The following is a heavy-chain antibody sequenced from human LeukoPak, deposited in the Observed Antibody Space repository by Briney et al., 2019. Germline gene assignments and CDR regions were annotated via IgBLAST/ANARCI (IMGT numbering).Heavy chain of an antibody. Sequence: GASVKVSCKASGYTFTSYAMNWVRQAPGQGLEWMGWINTNTGNPTYAQGFTGRVVFSLDTSVSTAYLQISSLKAEDTAVYYCARVLKYYYDSSGYVDYWGQGTLVTVSS. J-gene: IGHJ4*02. CDR1: GYTFTSYA. V-gene: IGHV7-4-1*02. CDR2: INTNTGNP. D-gene: IGHD3-22*01. CDR3: ARVLKYYYDSSGYVDY.